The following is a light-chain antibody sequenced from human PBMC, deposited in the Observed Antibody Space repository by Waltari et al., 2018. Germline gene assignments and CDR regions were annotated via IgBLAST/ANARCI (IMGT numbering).Light chain of an antibody. V-gene: IGKV1-39*01. CDR2: VAS. CDR1: PTISSY. Sequence: DIQMSQSPSSLSASVGDRVTITCRASPTISSYLNWYQQRPGKPPKLLIYVASSLQTGVPSRFSGSGSGTDFTLTINCLQPEDFATYYCQQSYSTPYTFGQGTTLEVK. CDR3: QQSYSTPYT. J-gene: IGKJ2*01.